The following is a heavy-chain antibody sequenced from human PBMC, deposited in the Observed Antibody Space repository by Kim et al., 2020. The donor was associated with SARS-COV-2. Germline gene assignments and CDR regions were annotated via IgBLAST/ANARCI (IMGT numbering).Heavy chain of an antibody. J-gene: IGHJ4*02. V-gene: IGHV3-30*01. D-gene: IGHD3-3*01. Sequence: AADVKGRFTISSDNSKNTLYLQMNSLRAEDTAVYYCARTIITIFGAVDYWGQGTLVTVSS. CDR3: ARTIITIFGAVDY.